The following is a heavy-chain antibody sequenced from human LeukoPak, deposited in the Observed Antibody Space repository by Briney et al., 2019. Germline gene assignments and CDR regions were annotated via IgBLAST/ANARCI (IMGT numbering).Heavy chain of an antibody. CDR1: GFTFDDYG. CDR2: ISGSSSYI. CDR3: ARDRDNVAGTRGYFDY. V-gene: IGHV3-21*01. Sequence: PGGSLRLSCAASGFTFDDYGLSWVRQAPGKGLEWVSCISGSSSYIYSADSVKGRFTTSRHNAKNSLYLQMNSLRAEDTAVYYCARDRDNVAGTRGYFDYWGQGTLVTVSS. J-gene: IGHJ4*02. D-gene: IGHD6-19*01.